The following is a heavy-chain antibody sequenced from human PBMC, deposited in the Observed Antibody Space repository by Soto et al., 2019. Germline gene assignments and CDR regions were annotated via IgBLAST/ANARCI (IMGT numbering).Heavy chain of an antibody. CDR1: GGSITSSSYY. CDR3: ARQRTTVVTQAYFDH. D-gene: IGHD4-17*01. J-gene: IGHJ4*02. V-gene: IGHV4-39*01. CDR2: IYYSGRS. Sequence: SETLSLTCTVSGGSITSSSYYWGWIRQPPGKGLEWIGGIYYSGRSYYNPSLKSRVTMSVDTSKNQFSLTLNSVTAADAAVYDCARQRTTVVTQAYFDHWGQGALVNVSS.